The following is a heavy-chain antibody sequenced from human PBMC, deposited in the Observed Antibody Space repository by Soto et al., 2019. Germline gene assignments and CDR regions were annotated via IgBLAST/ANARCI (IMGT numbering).Heavy chain of an antibody. CDR3: ARDLSSSWYYFDY. V-gene: IGHV1-69*13. J-gene: IGHJ4*02. CDR2: IIPIFGTA. CDR1: GYTFTSYD. Sequence: GASVKVSCKASGYTFTSYDINWVRQAPGQGLEWMGGIIPIFGTANYAQKFQGRVTITADESTSTAYMELSSLRSEDTAVYYCARDLSSSWYYFDYWGQGTLVTVSS. D-gene: IGHD6-13*01.